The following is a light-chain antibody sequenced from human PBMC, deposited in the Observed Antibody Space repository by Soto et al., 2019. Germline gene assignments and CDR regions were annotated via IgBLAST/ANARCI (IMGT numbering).Light chain of an antibody. V-gene: IGKV3-11*01. CDR1: QSFSNY. CDR2: DAS. J-gene: IGKJ5*01. CDR3: QQRSNWALT. Sequence: EIVLTQSPATLSLSPGERATLSCRASQSFSNYLAWYQQKPGQAPRLLIYDASTWATGIPARFSGSGSGTDFTRTISSLEPEEFAVYDCQQRSNWALTVGQETRLVIK.